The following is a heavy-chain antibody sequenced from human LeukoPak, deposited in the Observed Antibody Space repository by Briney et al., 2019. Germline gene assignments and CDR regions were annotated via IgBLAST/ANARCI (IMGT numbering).Heavy chain of an antibody. V-gene: IGHV4-4*07. CDR2: IYTSGST. CDR1: GGSISSYY. J-gene: IGHJ5*02. D-gene: IGHD4-17*01. CDR3: ARGPTTGGDNWFDP. Sequence: SETLSLTCTVSGGSISSYYWSWIRQPAGKGLEWIGRIYTSGSTNYNPSLKSRVTMSVDTSKNQFSLKLSSVTAADTAVYYCARGPTTGGDNWFDPWGQGTLVTVSS.